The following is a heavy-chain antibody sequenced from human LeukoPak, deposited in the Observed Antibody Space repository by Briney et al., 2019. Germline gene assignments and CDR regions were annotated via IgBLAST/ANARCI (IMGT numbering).Heavy chain of an antibody. D-gene: IGHD6-13*01. Sequence: SETLSLTCTGPGGAISSYYWSWIRQPPGKGLEWIGYIYYSGSTNYNPSLKSRVTISVDTSKNQFSLKLSSVTAADTAVYYCARHGGVAAAGIVDYWGQGTLVTVSS. V-gene: IGHV4-59*08. CDR3: ARHGGVAAAGIVDY. J-gene: IGHJ4*02. CDR1: GGAISSYY. CDR2: IYYSGST.